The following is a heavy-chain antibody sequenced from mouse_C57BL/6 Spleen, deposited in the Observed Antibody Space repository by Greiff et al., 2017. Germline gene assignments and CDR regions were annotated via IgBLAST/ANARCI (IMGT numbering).Heavy chain of an antibody. CDR3: ARTGYGSSLFAY. V-gene: IGHV1-69*01. CDR2: IDPSDSYT. D-gene: IGHD1-1*01. J-gene: IGHJ3*01. CDR1: GYTFTSYW. Sequence: QVQLQQPGAELVMPGASVKLSCKASGYTFTSYWMHWVKQRHGRGLEWIGEIDPSDSYTKNNQKFKGKSTLTVDKSSSTAYMQLSSLTSEDSAVYYCARTGYGSSLFAYWGQGTLVTVSA.